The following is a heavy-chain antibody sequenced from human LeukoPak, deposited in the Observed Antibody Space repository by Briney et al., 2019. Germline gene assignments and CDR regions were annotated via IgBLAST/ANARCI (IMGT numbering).Heavy chain of an antibody. CDR3: ARDILRYFDWAPDPDY. CDR2: INHSGST. D-gene: IGHD3-9*01. V-gene: IGHV4-34*01. CDR1: GGSFSGYY. J-gene: IGHJ4*02. Sequence: SETLSLTCAVYGGSFSGYYWSWIRQPPGKGLEWIGEINHSGSTNYNPSLKSRVTISVDTSKNQFSLKLTSVTAADTAVYYCARDILRYFDWAPDPDYWGQGTLVTVSS.